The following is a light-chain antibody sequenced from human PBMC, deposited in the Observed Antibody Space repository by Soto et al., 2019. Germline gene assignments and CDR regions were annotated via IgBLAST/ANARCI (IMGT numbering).Light chain of an antibody. J-gene: IGLJ2*01. Sequence: QSVLTQPPSVSGAPGQKVTISCVGSSTNIGSYYGVHWYQQLPGAAPKLLIYDNSNRPSGVADRFSGSKSGTSASLAITGLQTDDEAHYFCQTYDSRLSASIFGGGTKLTVL. CDR2: DNS. CDR3: QTYDSRLSASI. V-gene: IGLV1-40*01. CDR1: STNIGSYYG.